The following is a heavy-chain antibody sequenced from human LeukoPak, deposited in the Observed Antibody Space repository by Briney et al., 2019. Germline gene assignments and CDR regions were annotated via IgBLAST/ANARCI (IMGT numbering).Heavy chain of an antibody. CDR1: GGTFSSYA. V-gene: IGHV1-69*05. CDR2: IIPIFGTA. D-gene: IGHD5-18*01. J-gene: IGHJ6*03. Sequence: ASVKVSCKASGGTFSSYAISWVRQAPGQGLEWMGRIIPIFGTASYAQKFQGRVTITTDESTSTAYMELSSLRSEDTAVYYCAREAAMGDYYYYYMDVWGKGTTVTVSS. CDR3: AREAAMGDYYYYYMDV.